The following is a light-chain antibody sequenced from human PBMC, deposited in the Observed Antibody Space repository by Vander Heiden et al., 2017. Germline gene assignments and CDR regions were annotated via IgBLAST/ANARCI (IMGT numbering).Light chain of an antibody. CDR2: YND. CDR3: TSWDNSLNARV. Sequence: QSVLAQPPSASGTPGQSVTLSCSGSGSNLGRNTVNWYQQLPGAAPRLLIYYNDQRPSGVPDRLSGSKSGTSASLAISGLQSEDEADYYCTSWDNSLNARVFGGGTKLTVL. V-gene: IGLV1-44*01. J-gene: IGLJ3*02. CDR1: GSNLGRNT.